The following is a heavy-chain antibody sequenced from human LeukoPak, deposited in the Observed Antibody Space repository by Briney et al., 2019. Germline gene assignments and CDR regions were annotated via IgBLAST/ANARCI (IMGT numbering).Heavy chain of an antibody. J-gene: IGHJ4*02. Sequence: PGGSLRLSCAASGFTFDDYGMSWVRQAPGKGVEWVSGINWNGGSTGYADSVKGRFTISRDNAKNSLYLQMNSLRAEDTALYYCARDVKGRWELLGSHDYWGQGTLVTVSS. CDR2: INWNGGST. CDR1: GFTFDDYG. CDR3: ARDVKGRWELLGSHDY. D-gene: IGHD1-26*01. V-gene: IGHV3-20*04.